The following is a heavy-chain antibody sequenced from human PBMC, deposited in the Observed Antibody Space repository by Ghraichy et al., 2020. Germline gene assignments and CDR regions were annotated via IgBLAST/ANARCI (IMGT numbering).Heavy chain of an antibody. CDR1: GFTFSSYA. J-gene: IGHJ4*02. D-gene: IGHD3-16*01. Sequence: GGSLRLSCAASGFTFSSYAMSWVRQAPGKGLEWVSGLSNSGGSTSYADSVKGQFTISRDNSKNTLFLQMDSLRGEDTAIYYCAKCTVGGRPYYFDYWGQGTLVTVSS. CDR2: LSNSGGST. CDR3: AKCTVGGRPYYFDY. V-gene: IGHV3-23*01.